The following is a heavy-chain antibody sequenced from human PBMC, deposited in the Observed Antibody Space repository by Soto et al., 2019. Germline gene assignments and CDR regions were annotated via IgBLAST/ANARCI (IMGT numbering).Heavy chain of an antibody. J-gene: IGHJ4*02. V-gene: IGHV4-59*08. CDR1: GASFSPNY. CDR2: IYYAGTT. CDR3: ARARGGYFDY. Sequence: PSETLSLTCTVSGASFSPNYWAWIRQPPGKGLEWIGYIYYAGTTRYDPSLESRVTISLDTSKNQFSLRLSSVTAADTAVYYCARARGGYFDYWGKGTLVTVSS.